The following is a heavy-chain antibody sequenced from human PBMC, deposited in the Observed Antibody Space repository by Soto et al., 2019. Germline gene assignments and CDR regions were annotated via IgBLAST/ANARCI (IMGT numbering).Heavy chain of an antibody. D-gene: IGHD1-26*01. CDR1: GFTFSSYW. Sequence: EVQLVESGGGLVQPGGSLRLSCAASGFTFSSYWMHWVRQAPGKGLVWVSRINSDGSSTSYADSVKGRFTISRDNAKNTLDLQMTSLRAEDTAVYYCARGGSLNWYFDLWGRGTLVTVSS. J-gene: IGHJ2*01. CDR2: INSDGSST. V-gene: IGHV3-74*01. CDR3: ARGGSLNWYFDL.